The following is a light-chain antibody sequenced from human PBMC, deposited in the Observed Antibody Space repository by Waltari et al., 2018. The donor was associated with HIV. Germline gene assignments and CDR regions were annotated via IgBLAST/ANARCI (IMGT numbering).Light chain of an antibody. Sequence: SALTQPASVSGSPGQSVTISCTGTTTDFDLHNFLSWYQQHPGKAPQLIIFGVNYRPSGISSRFSASHSGDTASLTISGLQSGDEADYYCTTYTAKDSLLIGSGTKLTVL. V-gene: IGLV2-14*01. J-gene: IGLJ2*01. CDR3: TTYTAKDSLL. CDR1: TTDFDLHNF. CDR2: GVN.